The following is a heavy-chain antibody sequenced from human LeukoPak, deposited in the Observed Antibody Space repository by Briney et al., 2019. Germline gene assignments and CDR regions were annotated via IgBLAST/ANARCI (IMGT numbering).Heavy chain of an antibody. D-gene: IGHD6-13*01. CDR1: GYTFTGYY. V-gene: IGHV1-2*02. CDR2: INPNSGGT. Sequence: ASVTVSCKASGYTFTGYYMHWVRQAPGQGLEWMGWINPNSGGTNYAQKFQGRVTMTRDTSISTAYMELSRLRSDDTAVYYCARGSSSWYENWFDPWGQGTLVTVSS. CDR3: ARGSSSWYENWFDP. J-gene: IGHJ5*02.